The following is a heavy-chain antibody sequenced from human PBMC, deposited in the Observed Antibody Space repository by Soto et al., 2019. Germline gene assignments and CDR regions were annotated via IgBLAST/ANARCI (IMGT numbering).Heavy chain of an antibody. CDR2: IYYSGST. Sequence: TLSLTCTVSGGSSSSGGYYLSWIRQHPGKGLEWIGYIYYSGSTYYNPSLKSRVTISVDTSKNQFSLKLSSVTAADTAVYYCARGGRRSPGMDVWGQGTTVTVSS. CDR3: ARGGRRSPGMDV. V-gene: IGHV4-31*03. CDR1: GGSSSSGGYY. J-gene: IGHJ6*02.